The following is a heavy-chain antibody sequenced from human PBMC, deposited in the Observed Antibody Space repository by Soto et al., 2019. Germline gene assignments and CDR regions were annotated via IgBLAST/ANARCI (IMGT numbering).Heavy chain of an antibody. CDR3: ARGGAVEPSGEVVAARYDY. J-gene: IGHJ4*02. Sequence: SVKVSCKASGGTFSSYAISWVRQAPGQGREWMGGIIPIFGTANYAQKFQGRVTITADESTSTAYMELSSLTSEDTAVYYCARGGAVEPSGEVVAARYDYWGQGTLVTVSS. V-gene: IGHV1-69*13. D-gene: IGHD2-15*01. CDR1: GGTFSSYA. CDR2: IIPIFGTA.